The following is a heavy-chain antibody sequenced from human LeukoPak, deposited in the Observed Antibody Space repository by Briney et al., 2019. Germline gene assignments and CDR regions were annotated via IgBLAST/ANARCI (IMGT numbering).Heavy chain of an antibody. CDR1: GYSISSGYF. CDR3: ARSPRWFFDL. J-gene: IGHJ2*01. CDR2: IYHVGNT. Sequence: PSETLSLTCDVSGYSISSGYFWGWIRQPPGKGVEWIGSIYHVGNTYQNPSLKSRVTISRDTSKNQFSLKLTSVTTADTAVYYCARSPRWFFDLWGRGTLVTVSS. V-gene: IGHV4-38-2*01.